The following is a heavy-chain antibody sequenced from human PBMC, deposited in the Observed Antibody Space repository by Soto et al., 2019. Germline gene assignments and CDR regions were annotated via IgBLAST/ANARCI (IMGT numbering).Heavy chain of an antibody. CDR3: ARGQRFSDWFDP. CDR1: GGAINSYY. CDR2: IYSSGST. D-gene: IGHD3-3*01. Sequence: PSETLSLTCTVSGGAINSYYWTWIRQPAGKGLEWIGRIYSSGSTKYNPSLQSRVTMSLETSKNQFSLRLTSVTAAETAVYYCARGQRFSDWFDPWGQGTLVTVS. J-gene: IGHJ5*02. V-gene: IGHV4-4*07.